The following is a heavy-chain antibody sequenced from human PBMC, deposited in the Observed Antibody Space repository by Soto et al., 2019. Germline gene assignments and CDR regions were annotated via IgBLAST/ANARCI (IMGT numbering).Heavy chain of an antibody. D-gene: IGHD2-2*01. Sequence: VASVKVSCKASGYTFTRYAIHWVRQAPGQGLEWLGWINAGTGIATYSQRFQGRVTITSDTSATTSYMELSSLTSEDTAVYYCARVVPGAEAWFGPWGQGTLVTVSS. CDR3: ARVVPGAEAWFGP. CDR1: GYTFTRYA. V-gene: IGHV1-3*01. CDR2: INAGTGIA. J-gene: IGHJ5*02.